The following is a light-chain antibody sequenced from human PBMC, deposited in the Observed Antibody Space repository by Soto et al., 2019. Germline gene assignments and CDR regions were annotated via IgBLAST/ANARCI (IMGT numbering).Light chain of an antibody. CDR1: RSDVGGYDY. Sequence: QSVLTQPRSVSGSPGQSVSISCTGARSDVGGYDYVSWYQQHPDKAPKVIIYDVIKRPSGVPDRFSGSKSGNTASLTISGLQSDDEADYYCCSYAGSYSYVFGPGTNVTVL. V-gene: IGLV2-11*01. CDR2: DVI. J-gene: IGLJ1*01. CDR3: CSYAGSYSYV.